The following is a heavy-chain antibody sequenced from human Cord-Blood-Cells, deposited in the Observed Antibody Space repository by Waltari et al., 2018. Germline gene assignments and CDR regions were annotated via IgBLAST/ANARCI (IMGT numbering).Heavy chain of an antibody. CDR3: AGPVGATDAFDI. J-gene: IGHJ3*02. Sequence: QVQLVQSGAEVKKPGSSVKVSCKASEGTFSSYAISWLRQAPGQGLEGMGVIIPNPGIANCAQEVQGRVTITADKSTSTAYMELSSLRSEDTAVYYCAGPVGATDAFDIWGQGTMVTVSS. CDR1: EGTFSSYA. V-gene: IGHV1-69*10. CDR2: IIPNPGIA. D-gene: IGHD1-26*01.